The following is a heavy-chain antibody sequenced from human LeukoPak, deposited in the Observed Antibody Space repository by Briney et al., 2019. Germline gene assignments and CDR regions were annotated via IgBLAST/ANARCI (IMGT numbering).Heavy chain of an antibody. D-gene: IGHD6-19*01. CDR3: ARDSSGWYKDRADHFFDY. CDR2: TYYRSKWYN. V-gene: IGHV6-1*01. CDR1: GDSVSSNRAA. J-gene: IGHJ4*02. Sequence: SQTLSLTCAISGDSVSSNRAAWHWTRQSPSRGLEWLGRTYYRSKWYNGYAVSVQSRITNNPDTSKNQFSLQLNSVTPEDTAVYYCARDSSGWYKDRADHFFDYWGQGTLVTVSS.